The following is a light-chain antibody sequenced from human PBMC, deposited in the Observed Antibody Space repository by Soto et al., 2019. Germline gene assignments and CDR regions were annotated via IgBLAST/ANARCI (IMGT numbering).Light chain of an antibody. Sequence: QSVLTQPPSASGTPGQRVTISCSGSSSNIGSNIVSWFQQLPGTAPKLLIYANNQRPSGVPDRFSGSKSGTSASLAISGLQSEDEADYYCCSLTTSHTYVFGSGTQLTVL. CDR2: ANN. CDR1: SSNIGSNI. V-gene: IGLV1-44*01. CDR3: CSLTTSHTYV. J-gene: IGLJ1*01.